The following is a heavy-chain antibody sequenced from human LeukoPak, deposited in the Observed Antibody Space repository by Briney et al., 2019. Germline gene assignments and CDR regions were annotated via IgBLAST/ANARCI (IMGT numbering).Heavy chain of an antibody. J-gene: IGHJ4*02. D-gene: IGHD3-10*01. Sequence: PGGSLRLSCVGSGFSFSSYAVSWVRQAPGKGLEWVSGMTGGGVTYYADSVKGRFVISRDSSKNTVYLQMNSLRVEDTALYFCAKDKIVGDGRWDFDYWGQGTLVTVSS. V-gene: IGHV3-23*01. CDR3: AKDKIVGDGRWDFDY. CDR2: MTGGGVT. CDR1: GFSFSSYA.